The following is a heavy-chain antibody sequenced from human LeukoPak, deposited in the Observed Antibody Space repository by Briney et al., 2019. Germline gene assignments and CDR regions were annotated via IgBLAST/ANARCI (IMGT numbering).Heavy chain of an antibody. Sequence: SETLSLTCAVYGGSFSGYYWSWIRQPPGKGLEWIGSIYYSGSTYYNPSLKSRVTISVDTSKNQFSLKLSSVTAADTAVYYCARVIWFGEAITRFDPWGQGTLVTVSS. V-gene: IGHV4-34*01. CDR3: ARVIWFGEAITRFDP. CDR2: IYYSGST. D-gene: IGHD3-10*01. J-gene: IGHJ5*02. CDR1: GGSFSGYY.